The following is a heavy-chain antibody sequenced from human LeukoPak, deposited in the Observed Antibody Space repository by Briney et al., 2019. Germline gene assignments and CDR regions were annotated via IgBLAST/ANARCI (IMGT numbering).Heavy chain of an antibody. CDR3: ARETTVVTPCWSDVFDI. D-gene: IGHD4-23*01. V-gene: IGHV4-59*11. Sequence: SETLSLTCTVSGGSISSHYWNWIRQPPGKGLEWIGYIYYSGSTNYNPSLKSRVTISVDTSKNQFSLKLSSVTAADTAVYYCARETTVVTPCWSDVFDIWGQGTMVTVSS. CDR1: GGSISSHY. CDR2: IYYSGST. J-gene: IGHJ3*02.